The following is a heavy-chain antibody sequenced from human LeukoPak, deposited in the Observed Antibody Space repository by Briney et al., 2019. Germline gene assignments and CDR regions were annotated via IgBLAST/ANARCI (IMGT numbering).Heavy chain of an antibody. CDR2: ISYNGSNK. V-gene: IGHV3-30*18. D-gene: IGHD1-14*01. Sequence: PGGSLRLSCAASGFTFSSYGMHWVRQAPGKGLEWVAVISYNGSNKYYADSVKGRFTISRDNSKNTLDLQMNNLRAEDTAVYFCAKELYTTTWYDSWGQGSLVTVSS. J-gene: IGHJ5*01. CDR3: AKELYTTTWYDS. CDR1: GFTFSSYG.